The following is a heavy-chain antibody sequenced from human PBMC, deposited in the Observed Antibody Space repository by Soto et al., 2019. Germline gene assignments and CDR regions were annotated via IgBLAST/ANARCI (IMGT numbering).Heavy chain of an antibody. D-gene: IGHD2-15*01. Sequence: VGSMRDPYAASELTFVSYVMTRVLKTTGKGLEWVSGISGSGSSAYYADSVKGRSTISRDNSKNTVYLQMNSLRAEDTAVYYCAKVECSGGTCCPFDYWGQGTLVTVSS. V-gene: IGHV3-23*01. CDR2: ISGSGSSA. CDR3: AKVECSGGTCCPFDY. CDR1: ELTFVSYV. J-gene: IGHJ4*02.